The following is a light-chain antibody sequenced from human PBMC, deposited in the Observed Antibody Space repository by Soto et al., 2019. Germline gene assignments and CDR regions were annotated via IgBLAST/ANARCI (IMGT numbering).Light chain of an antibody. CDR1: QSLVSSDGDTY. V-gene: IGKV2-30*01. Sequence: DIVMTQSPLSLPVTLGQPASISCTSSQSLVSSDGDTYLNWFQQRPGQSPRRLIYKVSNREYGVPDRFSGSGSGADFTLKISRVEAEDVGGYYCMQGTQSPPVTFGQGTRLEIK. CDR2: KVS. J-gene: IGKJ5*01. CDR3: MQGTQSPPVT.